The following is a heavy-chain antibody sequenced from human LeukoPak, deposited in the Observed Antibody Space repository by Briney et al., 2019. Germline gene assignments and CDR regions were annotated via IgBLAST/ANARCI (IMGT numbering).Heavy chain of an antibody. CDR1: GFTFSSYA. Sequence: GRSLRLSCAASGFTFSSYAMHWVRQAPGKGLEWVPVISYDGSNKYYADSVKGRFTISRDNSKNTLYLQMNSLRAEDTAVYYCARSRSWVYDSSGYYFDYWGQGTLVTVSS. V-gene: IGHV3-30*01. J-gene: IGHJ4*02. CDR2: ISYDGSNK. D-gene: IGHD3-22*01. CDR3: ARSRSWVYDSSGYYFDY.